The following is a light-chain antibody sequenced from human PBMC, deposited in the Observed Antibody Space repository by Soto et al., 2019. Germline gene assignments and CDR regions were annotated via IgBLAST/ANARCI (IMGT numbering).Light chain of an antibody. V-gene: IGLV2-14*01. CDR2: DVT. Sequence: QSALTQPGSLSGSPGQSIAISCTGTSSDVGYYDYVSWYQQHPGKAPKLMIYDVTNRPSGVSNRFSGSKSGNTASLTISGLQGDDEADYYCSSFTSSSVYVFGAGTKVTVL. J-gene: IGLJ1*01. CDR3: SSFTSSSVYV. CDR1: SSDVGYYDY.